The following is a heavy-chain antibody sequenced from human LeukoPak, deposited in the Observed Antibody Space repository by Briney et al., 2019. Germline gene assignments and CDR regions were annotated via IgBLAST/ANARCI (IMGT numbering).Heavy chain of an antibody. CDR3: AKDIAQGYTYGSIEQDY. J-gene: IGHJ4*02. Sequence: GGSLRLSCAASRLTLSSYAMSWVRQAPGRGLEWVSAISESGTGTYYAEAVKGRFTISRDNSKNTLSLQMNSLRAEDTAIYYCAKDIAQGYTYGSIEQDYWGQGTLVTVSS. CDR1: RLTLSSYA. D-gene: IGHD5-18*01. V-gene: IGHV3-23*01. CDR2: ISESGTGT.